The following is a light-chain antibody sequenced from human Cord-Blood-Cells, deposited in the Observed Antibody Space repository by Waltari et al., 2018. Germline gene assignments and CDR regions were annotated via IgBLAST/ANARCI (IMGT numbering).Light chain of an antibody. Sequence: DIQMTQSPSSLSASVGDRVTITCQASQDISNYLNWYQQKPGKAPKLLIYDASNLETGVPSRFSGSGSGTDCTFTISRLQPEDIATYYCQQYDNLALTFGGGTKVEIK. CDR3: QQYDNLALT. CDR1: QDISNY. J-gene: IGKJ4*01. V-gene: IGKV1-33*01. CDR2: DAS.